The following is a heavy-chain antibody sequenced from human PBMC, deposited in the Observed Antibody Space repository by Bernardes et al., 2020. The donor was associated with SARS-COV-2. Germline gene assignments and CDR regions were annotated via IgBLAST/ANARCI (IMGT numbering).Heavy chain of an antibody. J-gene: IGHJ4*02. CDR1: GFTFRSYA. Sequence: GRSLRLSCAASGFTFRSYAMSWVRQAPGPGLAWVSAISGSGGSTYYADSVKGRFTISRDNSKNTLYLQMNSLRAEDTAVYYCAKLYSSSFWGQGTLVTVSS. D-gene: IGHD6-6*01. V-gene: IGHV3-23*01. CDR3: AKLYSSSF. CDR2: ISGSGGST.